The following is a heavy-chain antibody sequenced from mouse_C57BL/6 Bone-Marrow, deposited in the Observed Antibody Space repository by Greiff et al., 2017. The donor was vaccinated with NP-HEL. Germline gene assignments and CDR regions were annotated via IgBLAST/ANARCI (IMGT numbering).Heavy chain of an antibody. V-gene: IGHV3-6*01. Sequence: DVKLQESGPGLVKPSQSLSLTCSVTGYSITSGYYWNWIRQFPGNKLEWMGFISYDGSNNYNPSLKNRISITRDTSKNQFFLKLNSVTTEDTATYYCAYGYFPYYFDYWGQGTTLTVSS. D-gene: IGHD2-2*01. CDR3: AYGYFPYYFDY. J-gene: IGHJ2*01. CDR2: ISYDGSN. CDR1: GYSITSGYY.